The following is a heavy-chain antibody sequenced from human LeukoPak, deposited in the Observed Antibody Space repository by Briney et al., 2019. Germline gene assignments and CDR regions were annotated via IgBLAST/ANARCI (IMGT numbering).Heavy chain of an antibody. J-gene: IGHJ4*02. D-gene: IGHD3-16*01. CDR2: INPNSGNT. CDR3: ARGPFGGSSVDY. V-gene: IGHV1-8*03. Sequence: GASVTVSCKASGYTFTGYYMHWVRQAPGQGLEWMGWINPNSGNTDYAQKFQGRVTITRNTSISTAYMELSSLRSEDTAVYYCARGPFGGSSVDYWGQGTLVTVSS. CDR1: GYTFTGYY.